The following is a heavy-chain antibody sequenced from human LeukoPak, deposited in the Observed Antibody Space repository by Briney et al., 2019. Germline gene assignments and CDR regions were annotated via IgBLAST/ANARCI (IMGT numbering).Heavy chain of an antibody. V-gene: IGHV1-2*02. D-gene: IGHD6-19*01. Sequence: ASVKVSCKASGYTFTGYCMHWVRQAPGQGLEWMGWINPNSGGTNYAQKFQGRVTMTRDTSISTAYMELSRLRSDDTAVYYCAREVIAVAFLQNDAFDIWGQGTMVTVSS. CDR3: AREVIAVAFLQNDAFDI. CDR1: GYTFTGYC. J-gene: IGHJ3*02. CDR2: INPNSGGT.